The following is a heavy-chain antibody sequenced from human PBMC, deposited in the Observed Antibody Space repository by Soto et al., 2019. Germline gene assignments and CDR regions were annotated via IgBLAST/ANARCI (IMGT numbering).Heavy chain of an antibody. J-gene: IGHJ4*02. V-gene: IGHV3-11*06. Sequence: GGSPRLSCASSGLTFSDYYMSWIRQAPGKGLEWVSYISSSSSYTNYADSVKGRFTISRDNAKNSLYLQMNSLRAEDTAVYYCARDYIPEYSSSSDYWGQGILVTVSS. D-gene: IGHD6-6*01. CDR3: ARDYIPEYSSSSDY. CDR2: ISSSSSYT. CDR1: GLTFSDYY.